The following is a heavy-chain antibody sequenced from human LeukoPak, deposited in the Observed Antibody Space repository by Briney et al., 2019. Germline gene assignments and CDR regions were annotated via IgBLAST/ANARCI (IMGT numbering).Heavy chain of an antibody. V-gene: IGHV1-2*02. CDR2: INPNSGGT. CDR3: ARRLRGDFWTTTFDY. J-gene: IGHJ4*02. CDR1: GYTFTGYY. Sequence: GASVKVSCKASGYTFTGYYMHWVRQAPGQGLEWMGWINPNSGGTNYAQKFQGRVTMTRDTSISTAYMELSRLRSDDTAVYYCARRLRGDFWTTTFDYWGQGTLVTVSS. D-gene: IGHD3/OR15-3a*01.